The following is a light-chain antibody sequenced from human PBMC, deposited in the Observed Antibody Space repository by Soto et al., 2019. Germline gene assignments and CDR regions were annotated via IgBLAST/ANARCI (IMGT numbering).Light chain of an antibody. V-gene: IGLV2-18*02. CDR2: EVS. CDR1: SSDVGNYNR. J-gene: IGLJ2*01. CDR3: SAYTTSSTLV. Sequence: QYALTQPPSVSGSPGQSVTISCTGNSSDVGNYNRVSWYQQPPGTAPKLMIYEVSNRPSGVPDRFAGSKSGNTASLTISGLQAEDEADYYCSAYTTSSTLVFGGGTKVTVL.